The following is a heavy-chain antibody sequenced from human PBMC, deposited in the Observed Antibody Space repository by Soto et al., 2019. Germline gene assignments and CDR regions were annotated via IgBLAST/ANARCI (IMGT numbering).Heavy chain of an antibody. CDR1: GFTFSNYG. CDR3: ARGRTNYDFWSGYYDFGLPDY. V-gene: IGHV3-33*01. Sequence: QVQLVESGGGVVQPGRSLRLSCAASGFTFSNYGMHWVRQAPGKGLEWVAVIWYDGSNKYYADSVKGRFTISRDNSKNTLYLQMNSLRAEDTAVYYCARGRTNYDFWSGYYDFGLPDYWGQGTLVTVSS. D-gene: IGHD3-3*01. J-gene: IGHJ4*02. CDR2: IWYDGSNK.